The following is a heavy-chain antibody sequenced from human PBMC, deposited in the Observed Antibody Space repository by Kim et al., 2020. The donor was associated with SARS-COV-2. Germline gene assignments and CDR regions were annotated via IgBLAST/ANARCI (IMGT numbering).Heavy chain of an antibody. CDR3: ARYRGGSTPYDH. V-gene: IGHV3-23*01. CDR1: GFSFNNYG. D-gene: IGHD5-12*01. Sequence: GGSLRLSCVASGFSFNNYGGAWVRQAPGKGLEWVSGIGVAGGTSHAAAGKGRFSMSRDTSKTTLFLQMNSLGVDDSAVYYCARYRGGSTPYDHWGRGTLVSVSS. J-gene: IGHJ4*02. CDR2: IGVAGGT.